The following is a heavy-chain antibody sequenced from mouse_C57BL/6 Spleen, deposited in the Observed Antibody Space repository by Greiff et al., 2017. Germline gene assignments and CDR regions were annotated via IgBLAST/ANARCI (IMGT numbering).Heavy chain of an antibody. CDR2: LYWDDDK. CDR1: GFSLSTSGMG. V-gene: IGHV8-12*01. Sequence: QVTLKESGPGILQSSQTLSLTCSSSGFSLSTSGMGVSWIRQPSGKGLECLAHLYWDDDKHYNPSLKSRLPISKDTSRNQVFLKITSVDTADTATYYCARRGGYYYAMDYWGQGTSVTVSS. J-gene: IGHJ4*01. CDR3: ARRGGYYYAMDY.